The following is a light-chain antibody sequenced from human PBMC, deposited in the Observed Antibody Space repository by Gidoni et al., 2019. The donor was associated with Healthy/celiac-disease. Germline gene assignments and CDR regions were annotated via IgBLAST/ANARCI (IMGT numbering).Light chain of an antibody. CDR3: QQSYSTLPT. CDR1: QSISSY. Sequence: DIQMTQSPSSLSASVGDRVTITCRASQSISSYLNWYQQKPGKAPKLLIYAASRLQSGVPSRFSGSGSGTDFTLTISSLQPEDFATYYCQQSYSTLPTFGQGTKVEIK. J-gene: IGKJ1*01. V-gene: IGKV1-39*01. CDR2: AAS.